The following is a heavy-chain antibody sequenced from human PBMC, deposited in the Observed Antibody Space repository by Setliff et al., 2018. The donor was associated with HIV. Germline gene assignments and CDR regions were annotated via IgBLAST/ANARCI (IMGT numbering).Heavy chain of an antibody. J-gene: IGHJ3*02. CDR3: ARNPCSGGSCPDAFDI. CDR2: IYNSGST. V-gene: IGHV4-30-4*02. CDR1: GGSISSGDYY. Sequence: PSETLSLTCTVSGGSISSGDYYWTWIRQPPGKGLEWIGYIYNSGSTYYEPSLRGRVTISVDTSKNQFSLKLSSVTAADTAVYYCARNPCSGGSCPDAFDIWGQGTMVTVSS. D-gene: IGHD2-15*01.